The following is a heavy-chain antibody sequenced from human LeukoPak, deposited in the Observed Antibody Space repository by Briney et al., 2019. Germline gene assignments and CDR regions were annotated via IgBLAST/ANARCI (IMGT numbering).Heavy chain of an antibody. CDR3: ARGKGIAARSYNWFDP. Sequence: SETLSLTCTVSGGSISGYYWSWIRQPPGKGLEWIGEINHSGSTNYNPSLKSRVTISVDTSKNQFSLKLSSVTAADTAVYYCARGKGIAARSYNWFDPWGQGTLVTVSS. D-gene: IGHD6-6*01. CDR1: GGSISGYY. CDR2: INHSGST. V-gene: IGHV4-34*01. J-gene: IGHJ5*02.